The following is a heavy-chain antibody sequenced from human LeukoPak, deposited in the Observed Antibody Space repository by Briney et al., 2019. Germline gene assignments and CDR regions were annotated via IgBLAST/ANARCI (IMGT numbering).Heavy chain of an antibody. Sequence: GSVKVSCKASGYTFTGYYMHWVRQAPGQGLEWMGWINPNSGGTNYAQKFQGRVTMTRDTSISTAYMEMSRLRSDGTAVYYCARVGQKATVTTTGYWGQGTLVTVSS. CDR1: GYTFTGYY. J-gene: IGHJ4*02. CDR3: ARVGQKATVTTTGY. D-gene: IGHD4-17*01. CDR2: INPNSGGT. V-gene: IGHV1-2*02.